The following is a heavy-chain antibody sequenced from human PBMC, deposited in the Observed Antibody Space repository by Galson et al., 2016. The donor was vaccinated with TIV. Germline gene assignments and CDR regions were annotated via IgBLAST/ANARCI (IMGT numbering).Heavy chain of an antibody. V-gene: IGHV4-31*03. CDR2: IYHSGST. J-gene: IGHJ1*01. CDR1: GGSISNSGYY. CDR3: ARWADSGSYYEYFHH. D-gene: IGHD1-26*01. Sequence: TLSLPCTVSGGSISNSGYYWTWIRQHPGKGLEWIGNIYHSGSTDYNVSLKSRVSILTDTSRNQLYLKLNSVTAADTAVYYCARWADSGSYYEYFHHWGQGTLVTVSS.